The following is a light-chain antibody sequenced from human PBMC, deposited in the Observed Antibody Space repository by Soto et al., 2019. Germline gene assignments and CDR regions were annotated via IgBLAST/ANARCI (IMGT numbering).Light chain of an antibody. V-gene: IGKV1-5*01. CDR1: QSISSW. CDR3: QQYNSYSWT. Sequence: DIQMTQSPSTLSASVGDRVTITCRASQSISSWLAWNQQKPGKAPKLLIYDASSLESGVPSRFSGSGSGTEFTLPISSLQPDDFATYYCQQYNSYSWTLGQGTKVEIK. J-gene: IGKJ1*01. CDR2: DAS.